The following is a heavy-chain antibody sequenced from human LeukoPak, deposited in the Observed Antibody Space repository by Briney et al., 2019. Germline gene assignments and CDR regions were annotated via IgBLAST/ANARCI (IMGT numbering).Heavy chain of an antibody. D-gene: IGHD3-22*01. CDR2: IYYSGST. V-gene: IGHV4-34*01. CDR3: ARGGVVVVRVAFDP. Sequence: KPSETLSLTCAVYGGSFSGYYWSWIRQPPGKGLEWIGSIYYSGSTYYNPSLKSRVTISVDTSKNQFSLKLSSVTAADTAVYYCARGGVVVVRVAFDPWGQGTLVTVSS. CDR1: GGSFSGYY. J-gene: IGHJ5*02.